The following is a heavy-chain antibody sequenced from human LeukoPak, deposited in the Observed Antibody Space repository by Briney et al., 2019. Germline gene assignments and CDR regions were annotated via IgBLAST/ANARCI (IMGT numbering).Heavy chain of an antibody. CDR1: GYTFTAYY. CDR2: VIPNSGGT. D-gene: IGHD2-15*01. V-gene: IGHV1-2*02. CDR3: ARESPDIVEVVTAALRRSWFDP. Sequence: ASVKVSCKASGYTFTAYYMYWVRQAPGQGLEWMGWVIPNSGGTKYAQKFQGRVNMTRDTSINTAYMELTRLKSDDTAVYYCARESPDIVEVVTAALRRSWFDPWGQGTLVTVSS. J-gene: IGHJ5*02.